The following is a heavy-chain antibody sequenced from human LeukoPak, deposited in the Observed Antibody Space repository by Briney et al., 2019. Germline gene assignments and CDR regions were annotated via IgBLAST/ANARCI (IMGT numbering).Heavy chain of an antibody. CDR3: ARGDIGYYYYVDV. J-gene: IGHJ6*03. V-gene: IGHV3-11*01. CDR1: GFTVSSNY. CDR2: ISSSGSTI. Sequence: GGSLRLSCAASGFTVSSNYMSWVRQAPGKGLEWVSYISSSGSTIYYADSVKGRFTISRDNAKNSLYLQMNSLRAEDTAVYYCARGDIGYYYYVDVWGKGTTVTVSS.